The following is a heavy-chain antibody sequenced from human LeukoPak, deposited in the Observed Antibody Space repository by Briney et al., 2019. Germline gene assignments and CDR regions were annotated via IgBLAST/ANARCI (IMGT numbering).Heavy chain of an antibody. Sequence: PGGSLRLSCAASGFTFSSYAMSWVRQAPGKGLEWVSAISGSGGSTYYADSVKGRSTISRDNSKNTLYLQMDSLRAEDTAVYYCAKGYCSSTSCWYYFDYWGQGTLVTVSS. CDR3: AKGYCSSTSCWYYFDY. D-gene: IGHD2-2*01. CDR2: ISGSGGST. J-gene: IGHJ4*02. V-gene: IGHV3-23*01. CDR1: GFTFSSYA.